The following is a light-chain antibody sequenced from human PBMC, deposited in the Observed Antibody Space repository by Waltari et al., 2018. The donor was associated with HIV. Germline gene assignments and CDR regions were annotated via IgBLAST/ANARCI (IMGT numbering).Light chain of an antibody. V-gene: IGLV1-51*01. CDR2: DNN. CDR3: GTWDSSLSAVV. J-gene: IGLJ2*01. CDR1: SSKLGHNY. Sequence: QSVLTQPPSVSAAPGQKVTISCSGSSSKLGHNYVSWYQQLPGTAPKLLIFDNNKRPSGIPDRFSGSKSGTSATLGITGLQTGDEADYYCGTWDSSLSAVVFGGGTKLTVL.